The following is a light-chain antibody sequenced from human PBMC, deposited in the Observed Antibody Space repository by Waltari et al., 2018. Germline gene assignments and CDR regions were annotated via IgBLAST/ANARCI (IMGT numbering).Light chain of an antibody. Sequence: DIVMTQSPDSLAVSLGERATINCKSSQTVLYNSNNKNYLAWYQQKPGQSPKLLIYWASTRESGVPDRFSGSGSGTDFTLTITSLQAEDVAVYYCQQYYSTPLTFGGGTKVEIK. J-gene: IGKJ4*01. CDR3: QQYYSTPLT. CDR1: QTVLYNSNNKNY. CDR2: WAS. V-gene: IGKV4-1*01.